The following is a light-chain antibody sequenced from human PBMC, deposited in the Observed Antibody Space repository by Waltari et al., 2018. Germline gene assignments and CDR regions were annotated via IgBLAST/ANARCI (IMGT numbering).Light chain of an antibody. CDR1: QSVLYSSDNKNY. CDR3: QQFYSTPPT. Sequence: DIVMTQSPDSLAVSLGERATIHCKSSQSVLYSSDNKNYLAWYQQKPGQPPKLLIYWASTWESGVPDRFSGSGSGTDFTLTISSLQAEDVAVYFCQQFYSTPPTFGQGTKLEIK. J-gene: IGKJ1*01. V-gene: IGKV4-1*01. CDR2: WAS.